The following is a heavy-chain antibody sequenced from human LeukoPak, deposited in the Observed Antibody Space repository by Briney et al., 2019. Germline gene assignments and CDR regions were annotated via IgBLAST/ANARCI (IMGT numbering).Heavy chain of an antibody. Sequence: ASVKVSCKASGGTFSSYAISWVRQAPGQGLEWMGGIIPIFGTANYAQKFQGRVTITADESTSTAYMELSSLRSEDTAVYYCAKEYYYDSSGPFDYWGQGTLVTVSS. J-gene: IGHJ4*02. D-gene: IGHD3-22*01. CDR1: GGTFSSYA. CDR2: IIPIFGTA. V-gene: IGHV1-69*13. CDR3: AKEYYYDSSGPFDY.